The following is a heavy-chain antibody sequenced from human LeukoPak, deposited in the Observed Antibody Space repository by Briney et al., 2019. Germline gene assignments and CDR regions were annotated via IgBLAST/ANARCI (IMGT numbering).Heavy chain of an antibody. V-gene: IGHV4-4*09. D-gene: IGHD3-3*01. CDR2: IYTNGRT. CDR3: ATSYDAKTAPYDL. J-gene: IGHJ5*02. CDR1: GGSISSYC. Sequence: SETLSLTCTVSGGSISSYCWSWVRQPPGKGLEWIGYIYTNGRTDYNPSLKSRVTMSADTAKNQLSMELRSLTAADTAVYYCATSYDAKTAPYDLWGQGTPVTVSS.